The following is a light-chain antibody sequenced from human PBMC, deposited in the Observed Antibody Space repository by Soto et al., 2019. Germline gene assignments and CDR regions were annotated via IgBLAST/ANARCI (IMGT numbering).Light chain of an antibody. J-gene: IGKJ1*01. CDR3: QQYNNCLWT. Sequence: EIVMTQSPATLSVSPGERATISCRASQSVSSKVAWYQQKPGQAPRLLIYGASSRATGIPARFSGSGSGTEFTRTISSLQSEDVADYSCQQYNNCLWTFGQGTKVEI. V-gene: IGKV3-15*01. CDR1: QSVSSK. CDR2: GAS.